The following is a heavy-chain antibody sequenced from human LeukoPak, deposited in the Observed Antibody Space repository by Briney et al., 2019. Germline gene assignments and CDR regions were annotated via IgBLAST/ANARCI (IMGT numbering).Heavy chain of an antibody. CDR2: MSGSGLTT. CDR3: AKVASLSTFDF. Sequence: GGSLRLSCAASGFTFSSYAMSWVRQAPGKGLKWVSHMSGSGLTTFYADSVKGRFTITRDNSKNTLYLQMNSLRAEDSAVYYCAKVASLSTFDFWGQGTLVTVSS. CDR1: GFTFSSYA. D-gene: IGHD5/OR15-5a*01. V-gene: IGHV3-23*01. J-gene: IGHJ4*02.